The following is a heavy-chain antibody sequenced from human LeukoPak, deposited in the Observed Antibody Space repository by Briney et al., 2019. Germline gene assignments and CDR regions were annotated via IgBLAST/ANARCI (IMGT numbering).Heavy chain of an antibody. D-gene: IGHD3-10*01. CDR1: GYTFTGYY. J-gene: IGHJ5*02. CDR3: ARGSLAMVRGALNWFDP. V-gene: IGHV1-2*02. CDR2: INPNSGGT. Sequence: ASVTVSFKASGYTFTGYYMHWVRHAPGQGLEWMAWINPNSGGTTYAQTFQGRVTMTRATSISTAYMELSRLRSDDTAVYYCARGSLAMVRGALNWFDPWGQGTLVTVSS.